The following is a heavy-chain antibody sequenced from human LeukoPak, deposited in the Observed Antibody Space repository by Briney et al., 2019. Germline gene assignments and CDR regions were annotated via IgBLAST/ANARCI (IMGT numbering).Heavy chain of an antibody. CDR1: GYTFTGYY. CDR3: ARDREQSYVDV. Sequence: ASVKVSCKASGYTFTGYYIHWVRQAPGQGLERMGWINPSSGGTHYAENFQGRVTVTRDTSISTAYMELSSLRSDDTAVYYCARDREQSYVDVWGQGTTVTVSS. V-gene: IGHV1-2*02. D-gene: IGHD1/OR15-1a*01. CDR2: INPSSGGT. J-gene: IGHJ6*02.